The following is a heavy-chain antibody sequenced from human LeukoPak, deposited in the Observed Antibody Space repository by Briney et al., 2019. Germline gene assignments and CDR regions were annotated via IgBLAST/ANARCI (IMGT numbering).Heavy chain of an antibody. CDR3: ARSGGYCDSTSCSYTIFDS. V-gene: IGHV4-30-2*01. D-gene: IGHD2-2*01. CDR2: IYHGGTT. J-gene: IGHJ4*02. CDR1: GGSISSGGYS. Sequence: SETLSLTCAVSGGSISSGGYSRSWIRQPPGKGLEWIGYIYHGGTTYYNPSLKSRITISVDRTKNQFSLKLSSVTAADAAVYYCARSGGYCDSTSCSYTIFDSWGQGTLVTVSS.